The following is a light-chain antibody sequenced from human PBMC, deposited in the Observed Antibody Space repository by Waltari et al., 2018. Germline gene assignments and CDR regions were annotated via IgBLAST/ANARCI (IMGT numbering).Light chain of an antibody. J-gene: IGLJ2*01. CDR1: SSDVGGYNY. V-gene: IGLV2-11*01. Sequence: QSALTQPRSVSGSPGPSVTISCTGTSSDVGGYNYVSWYQQHPGKAPKLMIYDVSKRPSGVPDRCSGSKSGNTASLTISGLQAEDEADYYCCSYAGSYVVFGGGTKLTVL. CDR2: DVS. CDR3: CSYAGSYVV.